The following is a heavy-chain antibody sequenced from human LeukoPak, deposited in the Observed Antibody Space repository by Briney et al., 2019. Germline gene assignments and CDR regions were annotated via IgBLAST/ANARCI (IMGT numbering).Heavy chain of an antibody. J-gene: IGHJ5*01. CDR3: ARAPGVGDYYASGGPYNWFDS. V-gene: IGHV1-18*01. Sequence: GASVKVSCKASGYTFTSYGISWVRQAPGQGLEWMGWISAYNGNTNYAQKLQGRVTMTTDTSTSTAYMELRSLRSDDTAVYYCARAPGVGDYYASGGPYNWFDSWGQGNLVNVSS. D-gene: IGHD3-10*01. CDR1: GYTFTSYG. CDR2: ISAYNGNT.